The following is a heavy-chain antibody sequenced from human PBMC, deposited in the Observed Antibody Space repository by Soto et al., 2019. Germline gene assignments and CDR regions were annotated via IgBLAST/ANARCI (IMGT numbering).Heavy chain of an antibody. J-gene: IGHJ6*02. CDR1: GFTFSSYE. CDR2: ISSSGSTI. V-gene: IGHV3-48*03. D-gene: IGHD2-2*01. CDR3: AIVPRILDV. Sequence: GGSLRLSCAASGFTFSSYEMNWVRQAPGKGLEWVSYISSSGSTIYYADSVKGRFTISRDNAKNSLYLQMNSLRAEDTAVYYYAIVPRILDVWGQGTTVTVSS.